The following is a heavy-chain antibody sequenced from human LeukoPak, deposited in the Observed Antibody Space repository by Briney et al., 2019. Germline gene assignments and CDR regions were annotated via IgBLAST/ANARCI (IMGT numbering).Heavy chain of an antibody. Sequence: GGSLRLSCAASGFSVSSYWMTWVRQAPGKGLEWVANIKQDGSKTYYVDSVKGRFTISRDNAKNSLYLQMNSLRAEDTAMYYCATALDYDDSRDYWGQGTLVTVSS. CDR3: ATALDYDDSRDY. D-gene: IGHD4-17*01. V-gene: IGHV3-7*01. CDR1: GFSVSSYW. J-gene: IGHJ4*02. CDR2: IKQDGSKT.